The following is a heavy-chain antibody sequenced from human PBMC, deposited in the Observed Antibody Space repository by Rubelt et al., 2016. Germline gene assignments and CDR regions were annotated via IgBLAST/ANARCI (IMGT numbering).Heavy chain of an antibody. Sequence: QVHLQESGPGLVKPSETLSLTCTVSGGSISSYYWSWIRQPPGKGLEWIGYIYYSGSTNYNPSLKSRGTISVDKSKNQFSLKLSSVTAADTAVYYCARDLEGSSSSGDYWGQGTLVTVSS. D-gene: IGHD6-6*01. CDR2: IYYSGST. J-gene: IGHJ4*02. V-gene: IGHV4-59*12. CDR1: GGSISSYY. CDR3: ARDLEGSSSSGDY.